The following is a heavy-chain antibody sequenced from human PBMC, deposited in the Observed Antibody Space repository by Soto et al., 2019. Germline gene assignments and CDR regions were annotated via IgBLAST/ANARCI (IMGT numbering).Heavy chain of an antibody. Sequence: GGSLSLSCAASGFTFSSYAMSWVRQAPVKGLEWVSAISGSGGSTYYADSVKGRFTISRDNSKNTLYLQMNSLRAEDTAVYYCAKDSSGWYPAFDYWGQGTLVTVSS. D-gene: IGHD6-19*01. CDR3: AKDSSGWYPAFDY. CDR2: ISGSGGST. CDR1: GFTFSSYA. V-gene: IGHV3-23*01. J-gene: IGHJ4*02.